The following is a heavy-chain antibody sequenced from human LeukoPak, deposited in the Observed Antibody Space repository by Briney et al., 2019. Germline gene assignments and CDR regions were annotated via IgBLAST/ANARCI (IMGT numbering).Heavy chain of an antibody. Sequence: GGSLRLSCVDSALTFSNYWMTWVRQAPGKGLEWVANINQDGSDIHYVDSVRGRFTISRDNAKNSVYLQMNSLRAEDTALYYCATHNNWRLEYWGQGTLVTVSS. J-gene: IGHJ4*02. D-gene: IGHD1-20*01. CDR2: INQDGSDI. CDR3: ATHNNWRLEY. CDR1: ALTFSNYW. V-gene: IGHV3-7*05.